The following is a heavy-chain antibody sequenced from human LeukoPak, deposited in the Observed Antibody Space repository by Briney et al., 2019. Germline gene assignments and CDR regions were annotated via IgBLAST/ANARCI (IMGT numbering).Heavy chain of an antibody. Sequence: GGSLRLSCSDSGFTFRINAMCWVRQAPGKGLEWVSGVSGSSSHTKDADFVKGRFTISRDNSKNTLYLQMNSLRAEDTAVYRCAKEYEYTNATPKSGSGNSGPGTLVTVSS. CDR3: AKEYEYTNATPKSGSGN. CDR1: GFTFRINA. V-gene: IGHV3-23*01. J-gene: IGHJ4*02. CDR2: VSGSSSHT. D-gene: IGHD6-6*01.